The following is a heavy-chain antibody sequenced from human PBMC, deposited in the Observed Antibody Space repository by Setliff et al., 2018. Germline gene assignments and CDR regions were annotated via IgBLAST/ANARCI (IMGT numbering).Heavy chain of an antibody. D-gene: IGHD3-10*01. J-gene: IGHJ4*02. Sequence: SETLSLTCTVSGGSISSSSYQWGWVRQTPGKGLEWIGSIYYSGTAYYNPSLKSRVTISVDTSKNQFSLQVTSVTATDTAVYYCARHEFVGGYYGSVTYRHFDYWGQGILGPVSS. CDR3: ARHEFVGGYYGSVTYRHFDY. V-gene: IGHV4-39*01. CDR1: GGSISSSSYQ. CDR2: IYYSGTA.